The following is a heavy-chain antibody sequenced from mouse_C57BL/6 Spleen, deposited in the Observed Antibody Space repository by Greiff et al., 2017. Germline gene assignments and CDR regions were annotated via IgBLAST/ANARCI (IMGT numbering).Heavy chain of an antibody. CDR2: IHPNSGST. V-gene: IGHV1-64*01. D-gene: IGHD6-1*01. CDR3: AREEGSAYDMDD. Sequence: QVQLQQPGPELVKPGASVKLSCKASGYTFTGYCMHWVKQRPGQGLEWIGVIHPNSGSTSYNEKFKSKATLTVDKSSSTAYMQLSSLPSEDSAVYYCAREEGSAYDMDDWGKGTTVTVSS. J-gene: IGHJ4*01. CDR1: GYTFTGYC.